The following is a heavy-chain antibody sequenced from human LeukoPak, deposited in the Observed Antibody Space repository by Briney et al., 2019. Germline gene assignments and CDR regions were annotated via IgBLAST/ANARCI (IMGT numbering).Heavy chain of an antibody. CDR2: ISAYNGNT. Sequence: VASVKVSCKASGYTFTSYGISWVRQAPGQGLEWMGWISAYNGNTNYAQKLQGRVTMTTDTSTSTAYIELRSLRSDDTAVYYCARDFYYDSSGYYPYWGQGTLVTVSS. J-gene: IGHJ4*02. CDR1: GYTFTSYG. D-gene: IGHD3-22*01. V-gene: IGHV1-18*01. CDR3: ARDFYYDSSGYYPY.